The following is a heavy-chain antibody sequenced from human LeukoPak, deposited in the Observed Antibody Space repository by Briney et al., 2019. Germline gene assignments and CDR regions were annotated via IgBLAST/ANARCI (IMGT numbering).Heavy chain of an antibody. CDR1: AASITSYY. D-gene: IGHD2-2*01. Sequence: KASETLSLTCTVAAASITSYYWTWIRQPAGKGLEWLGRIYISVSTNYSPSLKSRVTMSVDTSKDQFSLKLSSVTAADTAVYYCARLSADSSSSRGFDYWGQGTLVTVSS. J-gene: IGHJ4*02. CDR2: IYISVST. CDR3: ARLSADSSSSRGFDY. V-gene: IGHV4-4*07.